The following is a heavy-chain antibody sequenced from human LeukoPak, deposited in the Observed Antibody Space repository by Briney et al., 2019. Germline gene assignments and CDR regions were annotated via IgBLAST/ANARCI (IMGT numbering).Heavy chain of an antibody. CDR3: AKDVAPDSGWDLDY. V-gene: IGHV3-23*01. CDR1: GFTFGTYS. Sequence: GGSLRLSCAASGFTFGTYSMTWVRQGPGKGLEWVSSIYNSGAKTFYADSVKGRFTISRDNSKNTLYLQMNSLRVEDTAVYYCAKDVAPDSGWDLDYWGQGTLVTVSS. CDR2: IYNSGAKT. J-gene: IGHJ4*02. D-gene: IGHD6-19*01.